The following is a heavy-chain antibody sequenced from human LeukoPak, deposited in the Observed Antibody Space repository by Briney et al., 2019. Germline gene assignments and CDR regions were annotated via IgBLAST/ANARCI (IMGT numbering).Heavy chain of an antibody. D-gene: IGHD1-26*01. J-gene: IGHJ3*02. Sequence: GGSLRLSCAASGFTFSSYSMNWVRQAPGKGLEWVSSISSSSSYIYYADSVKGRFTISRDNAKNSLYLQMNSLRAEDTAVYYCARGRQGDGSYDSLFDIWGQGTMVIVSS. CDR3: ARGRQGDGSYDSLFDI. V-gene: IGHV3-21*01. CDR2: ISSSSSYI. CDR1: GFTFSSYS.